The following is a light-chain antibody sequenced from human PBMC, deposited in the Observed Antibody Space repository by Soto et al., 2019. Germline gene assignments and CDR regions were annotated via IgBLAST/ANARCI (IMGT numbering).Light chain of an antibody. V-gene: IGLV2-14*01. CDR1: SSDVGGYNY. CDR3: SSYTSSSTPYV. J-gene: IGLJ1*01. Sequence: QSVLTQPASVSGSPGQSITISRTGTSSDVGGYNYVSWYQQHPGKAPKLMIYEVSNRPSGVSNRFSGSKSGNTASLTISGLQAEDEADYYCSSYTSSSTPYVFGTGTKATVL. CDR2: EVS.